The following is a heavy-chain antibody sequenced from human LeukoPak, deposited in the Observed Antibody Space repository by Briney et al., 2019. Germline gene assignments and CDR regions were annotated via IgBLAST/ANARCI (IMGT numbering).Heavy chain of an antibody. D-gene: IGHD6-13*01. CDR2: ISGSGGST. V-gene: IGHV3-23*01. Sequence: GGSLRLSCAASGVTFSSYAMSWVCQAPGKGLEWVSAISGSGGSTYYADSVKGRLTISRDNSKNTLFLQMNSLRAEDTAVYYCAKDLDSSSWGAFDIWGQGTMVTVSS. J-gene: IGHJ3*02. CDR3: AKDLDSSSWGAFDI. CDR1: GVTFSSYA.